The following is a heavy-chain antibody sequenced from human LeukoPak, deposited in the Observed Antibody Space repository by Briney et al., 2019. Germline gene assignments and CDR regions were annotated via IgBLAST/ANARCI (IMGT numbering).Heavy chain of an antibody. Sequence: SGGSLRLSCAGSGFTFSGFSMHWVRQTPGRGLEYVSAINGAGDRTYYADSMKGRFSISRDNSKNTLYLQMGNLRGEDMALYFFAGIGMENFYDLWGQGTLVTVSA. D-gene: IGHD1-7*01. CDR1: GFTFSGFS. CDR2: INGAGDRT. V-gene: IGHV3-64*02. J-gene: IGHJ5*02. CDR3: AGIGMENFYDL.